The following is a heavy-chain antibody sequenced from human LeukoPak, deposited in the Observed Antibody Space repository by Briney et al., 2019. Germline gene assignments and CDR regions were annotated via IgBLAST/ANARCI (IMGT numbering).Heavy chain of an antibody. J-gene: IGHJ4*02. Sequence: ASVKVSCKASGYTFTSYGISWVRQAPGQGLEWMGWISAYNGNTNYAQKLQGRVTITADESTSTAYMELSSLRSEDTAVYYCARDQGGYGSGSYYNYFDYWGQGTLVTVSS. CDR2: ISAYNGNT. D-gene: IGHD3-10*01. V-gene: IGHV1-18*01. CDR1: GYTFTSYG. CDR3: ARDQGGYGSGSYYNYFDY.